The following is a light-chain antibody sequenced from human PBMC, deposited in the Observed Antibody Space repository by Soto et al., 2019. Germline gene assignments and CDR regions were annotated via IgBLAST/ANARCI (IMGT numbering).Light chain of an antibody. Sequence: DIQMTQSPSTLSASVGDRVTITCRASQTITTSLAWYQQKPRKPPKRLIYKASSLESGDPSRFIGSGSGTTFTLTITSLQRDDFATYYCQQYDSYSLRTFGQGTRVEI. J-gene: IGKJ1*01. CDR3: QQYDSYSLRT. CDR1: QTITTS. CDR2: KAS. V-gene: IGKV1-5*03.